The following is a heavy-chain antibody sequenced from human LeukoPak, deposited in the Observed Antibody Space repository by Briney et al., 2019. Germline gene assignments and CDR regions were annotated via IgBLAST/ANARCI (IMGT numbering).Heavy chain of an antibody. Sequence: SETLSLTCAVSGGSISSGGYSWSWIRQPPGKGLEWVGYIYHSGSTYYNPSLKSRVTISVDRSKNQFSLKLSSVTAADTAVYYCARGGYSGYVGYFDYWGQGTLVTVSP. CDR2: IYHSGST. CDR1: GGSISSGGYS. V-gene: IGHV4-30-2*01. D-gene: IGHD5-12*01. J-gene: IGHJ4*02. CDR3: ARGGYSGYVGYFDY.